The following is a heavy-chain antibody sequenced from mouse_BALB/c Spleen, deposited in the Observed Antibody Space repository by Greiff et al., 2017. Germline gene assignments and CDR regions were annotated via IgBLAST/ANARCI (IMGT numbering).Heavy chain of an antibody. Sequence: EVQLQQSGPELVKPGASVKMSCKASGYTFTSYVMHWVKQKPGQGLEWIGYINPYNDGTNYNEKFKSKATLTVDKSSSTAYMQLSSLTSEDSAVYYCARGEGIYYRYDGRGDYWGQGTTLTVSS. CDR2: INPYNDGT. J-gene: IGHJ2*01. CDR3: ARGEGIYYRYDGRGDY. D-gene: IGHD2-14*01. CDR1: GYTFTSYV. V-gene: IGHV1-14*01.